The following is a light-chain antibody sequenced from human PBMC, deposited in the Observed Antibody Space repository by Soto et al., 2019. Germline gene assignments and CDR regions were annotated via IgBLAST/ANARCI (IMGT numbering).Light chain of an antibody. Sequence: EIMMTQSPVTLSVSPGERATLSCRASQSVNSNLAWYQQKPGQAPRLLIYGASTRATGIPASFIGNGSGTEFTLTASSLQPEDFAIYYCQPYNNWPLTFGGGTKVDIK. CDR1: QSVNSN. J-gene: IGKJ4*01. V-gene: IGKV3-15*01. CDR3: QPYNNWPLT. CDR2: GAS.